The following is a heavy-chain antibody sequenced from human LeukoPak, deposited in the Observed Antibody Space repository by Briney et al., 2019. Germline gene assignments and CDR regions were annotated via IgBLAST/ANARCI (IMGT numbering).Heavy chain of an antibody. CDR1: GGSISSGGYS. V-gene: IGHV4-30-2*01. CDR3: ARDPPRRDMDV. J-gene: IGHJ6*03. CDR2: IYHSGST. Sequence: SETLSLTCAVSGGSISSGGYSWSWIRQPPGKGLEWIGYIYHSGSTYYNPSLKSRVTISVDRSKNQFSLKLSSVTAADTAVYYCARDPPRRDMDVWGKGTTVTVSS.